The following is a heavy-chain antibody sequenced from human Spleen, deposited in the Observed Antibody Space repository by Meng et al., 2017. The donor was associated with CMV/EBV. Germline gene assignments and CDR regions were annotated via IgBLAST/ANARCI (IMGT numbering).Heavy chain of an antibody. D-gene: IGHD2-21*02. Sequence: ASVKVSCKVSGYSLIELSMQWVRQAPGKGLEWMGGFDPEDGETIFAQKFQGRATLTEDTSTNTAYMELRSLKSADTAVYYCVTDDLCSGGDCSVGYWGQGVLVTVSS. CDR3: VTDDLCSGGDCSVGY. V-gene: IGHV1-24*01. CDR1: GYSLIELS. CDR2: FDPEDGET. J-gene: IGHJ4*02.